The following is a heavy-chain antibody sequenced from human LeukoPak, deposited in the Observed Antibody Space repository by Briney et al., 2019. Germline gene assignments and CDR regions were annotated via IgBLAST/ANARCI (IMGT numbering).Heavy chain of an antibody. J-gene: IGHJ4*02. D-gene: IGHD4-23*01. Sequence: ASVKISCKVSVYTFTDYYMHWVQQAPGKGLEWMGLVDPEDGETIYAEKFQGRVTITADTSTDTAYMELSSLRSEDTAVYYCVTDYGGNWSYWVQGTLVTVSS. CDR2: VDPEDGET. V-gene: IGHV1-69-2*01. CDR3: VTDYGGNWSY. CDR1: VYTFTDYY.